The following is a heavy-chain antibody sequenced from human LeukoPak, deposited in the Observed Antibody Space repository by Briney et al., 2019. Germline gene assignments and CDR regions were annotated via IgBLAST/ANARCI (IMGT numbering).Heavy chain of an antibody. CDR2: IGHAGET. CDR1: GFAFSSYD. J-gene: IGHJ4*02. V-gene: IGHV3-13*01. Sequence: PGGSLRLSCAASGFAFSSYDMHWVRQVSGKGLEWVSAIGHAGETYYEDSVKHLLTNSREDAKSCFFLQMNSVRAGDTSVYFCAALGDSIYGGQRTLVTVSS. D-gene: IGHD1-26*01. CDR3: AALGDSIY.